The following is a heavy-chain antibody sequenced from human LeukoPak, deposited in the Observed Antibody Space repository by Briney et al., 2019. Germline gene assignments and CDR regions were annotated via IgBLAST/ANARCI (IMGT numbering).Heavy chain of an antibody. CDR2: IYTSGTT. V-gene: IGHV4-61*02. J-gene: IGHJ4*02. D-gene: IGHD5-24*01. CDR3: ARETGDAYVDYFDY. CDR1: GGSISSGSYY. Sequence: PSETLSLTCIVSGGSISSGSYYWSWIRQPAGKGLEWIGRIYTSGTTTYNPSLKSRVTISVDTSKNQFSLKLSSVTAADTAMYYCARETGDAYVDYFDYWGQGTQVTVSS.